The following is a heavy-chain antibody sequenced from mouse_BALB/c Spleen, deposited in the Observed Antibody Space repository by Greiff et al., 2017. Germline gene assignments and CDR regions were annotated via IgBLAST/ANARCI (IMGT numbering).Heavy chain of an antibody. V-gene: IGHV1-15*01. CDR3: TRVGYPNAMDD. CDR1: GYTFTDYE. Sequence: QVQLKESGAELVRPGASVTLSCKASGYTFTDYEMHWVKQTPVHGLEWIGAIDPETGGTAYNQKFKGKATLTADKSSSTAYMELRSLTSEDSAVYYCTRVGYPNAMDDWGQGTSVTVSS. J-gene: IGHJ4*01. CDR2: IDPETGGT. D-gene: IGHD2-2*01.